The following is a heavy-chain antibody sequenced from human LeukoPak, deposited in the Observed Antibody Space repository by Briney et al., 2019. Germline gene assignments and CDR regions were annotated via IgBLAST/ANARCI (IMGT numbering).Heavy chain of an antibody. Sequence: SVKVSCKASGGTFSSYAISWVRQAPGQGLEWMGGIIPIFGTANYAQKFQGRVTITADESTSTAYMELSSLRSEDTAVYYCVRDGYYDSSEGWFDPWGQGTLVTVSS. CDR3: VRDGYYDSSEGWFDP. CDR1: GGTFSSYA. D-gene: IGHD3-22*01. J-gene: IGHJ5*02. CDR2: IIPIFGTA. V-gene: IGHV1-69*13.